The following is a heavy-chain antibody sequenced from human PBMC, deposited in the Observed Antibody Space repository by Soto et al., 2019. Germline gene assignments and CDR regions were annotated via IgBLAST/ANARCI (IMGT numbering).Heavy chain of an antibody. CDR3: ARSGRGYSYGYYFDY. CDR2: IYYSGST. D-gene: IGHD5-18*01. CDR1: GGSISSYY. Sequence: ASETLSLTCTVSGGSISSYYWSWIRQPPGKGLEWIGYIYYSGSTNYNPSLKSRVTISVDTSKNQFSLKLSSVTAADTAVYYCARSGRGYSYGYYFDYWGQGTLVTVSS. V-gene: IGHV4-59*01. J-gene: IGHJ4*02.